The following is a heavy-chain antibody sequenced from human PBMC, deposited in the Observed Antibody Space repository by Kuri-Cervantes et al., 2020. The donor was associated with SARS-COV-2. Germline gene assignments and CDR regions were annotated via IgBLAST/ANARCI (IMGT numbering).Heavy chain of an antibody. Sequence: GESLKISCAASTFTFSNCSMSRVRQAPGKGLEWVSYISSRTSTKYYAGSVKGRFTICRDNARNSLYLPMNSLRTEDTPVYYCTSLIDYWGQGTLVTVSS. CDR3: TSLIDY. CDR2: ISSRTSTK. J-gene: IGHJ4*02. V-gene: IGHV3-48*01. CDR1: TFTFSNCS.